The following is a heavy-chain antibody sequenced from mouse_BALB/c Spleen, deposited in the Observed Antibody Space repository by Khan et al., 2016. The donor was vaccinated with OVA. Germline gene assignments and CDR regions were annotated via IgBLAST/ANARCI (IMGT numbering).Heavy chain of an antibody. V-gene: IGHV1S136*01. CDR2: IYPFYVAT. CDR1: GYTFTSYV. D-gene: IGHD1-1*01. Sequence: VQLKQSGPEVITPGASVKLSCKASGYTFTSYVMHWVKQKPGQGLEWFGYIYPFYVATHYNEKFNGKVTRTSDKTSITAYMELSRLTSEDSAVYYCAPDGTYYVSVVYWGQGTLGTVAA. J-gene: IGHJ3*01. CDR3: APDGTYYVSVVY.